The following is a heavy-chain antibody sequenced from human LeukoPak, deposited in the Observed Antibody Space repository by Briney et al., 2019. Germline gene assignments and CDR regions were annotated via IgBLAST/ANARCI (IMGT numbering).Heavy chain of an antibody. CDR2: MNPNRGNT. D-gene: IGHD3-16*01. J-gene: IGHJ4*02. CDR1: GYTFTSYD. CDR3: ARVNGSGNYVIDY. Sequence: ASVKVSCKASGYTFTSYDINWVRQATGQGLEWMGWMNPNRGNTGSAQKFQGRLTMTRSTSISTAYMELSSLRSEDTAVYYCARVNGSGNYVIDYWGQGTLVTVSS. V-gene: IGHV1-8*01.